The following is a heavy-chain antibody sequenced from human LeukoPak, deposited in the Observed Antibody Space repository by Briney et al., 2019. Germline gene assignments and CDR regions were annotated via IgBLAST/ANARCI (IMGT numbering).Heavy chain of an antibody. J-gene: IGHJ3*02. CDR2: IYYSGST. CDR1: GGSISSSSHY. Sequence: SETLSLTCSVSGGSISSSSHYWDWIRQPPGEGLEWIGSIYYSGSTYYNPSLKSRVTISVDTSKNQFSLKLSSVTAADTAVYYCARGYGDTDDAFDIWGQGTMVTVSS. V-gene: IGHV4-39*07. D-gene: IGHD4-17*01. CDR3: ARGYGDTDDAFDI.